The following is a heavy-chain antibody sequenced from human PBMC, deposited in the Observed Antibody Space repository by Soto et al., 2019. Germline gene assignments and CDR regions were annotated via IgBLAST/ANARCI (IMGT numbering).Heavy chain of an antibody. CDR1: GFSLSTNGMG. J-gene: IGHJ4*02. CDR3: ARLTRGVYDLDRLWEKFDF. Sequence: QITVTESGLTLVKPTETLTLTCTFSGFSLSTNGMGVGWIRQPPGKALEWLALIYWDDDKRYSPSLRSRLTIIKDTSKHQEDITLTNMDPVHPRKYYWARLTRGVYDLDRLWEKFDFWGQGTLVNVSS. V-gene: IGHV2-5*02. D-gene: IGHD5-12*01. CDR2: IYWDDDK.